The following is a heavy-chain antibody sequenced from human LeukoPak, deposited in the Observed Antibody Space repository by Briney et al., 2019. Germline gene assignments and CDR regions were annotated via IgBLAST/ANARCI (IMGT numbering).Heavy chain of an antibody. J-gene: IGHJ4*02. CDR2: ISSSGSTI. Sequence: GSLRLSCAASGFTFSSYEVNWVRQAPGKGLEWVSYISSSGSTIYYADSVKGRFTISRDNAKNSLYLQMNSLRAEDTAVYYCARDSFDWLLSFHFDYWGQGTLSPSPQ. D-gene: IGHD3-9*01. V-gene: IGHV3-48*03. CDR3: ARDSFDWLLSFHFDY. CDR1: GFTFSSYE.